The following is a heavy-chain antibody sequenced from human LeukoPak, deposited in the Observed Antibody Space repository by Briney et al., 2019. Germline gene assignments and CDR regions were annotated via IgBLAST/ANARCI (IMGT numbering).Heavy chain of an antibody. CDR2: ISYDGSNK. CDR3: ARVYLYSSGWYGTDYYYGMDV. D-gene: IGHD6-19*01. J-gene: IGHJ6*02. V-gene: IGHV3-30-3*01. CDR1: GFTFSSYA. Sequence: GSLRLSCAASGFTFSSYAMHWVRQAPGKGLEWVAVISYDGSNKYYADSVKGRFTISRDNSKNTLYLQMNSLRAEDTAVYYCARVYLYSSGWYGTDYYYGMDVWGQGTTVTVSS.